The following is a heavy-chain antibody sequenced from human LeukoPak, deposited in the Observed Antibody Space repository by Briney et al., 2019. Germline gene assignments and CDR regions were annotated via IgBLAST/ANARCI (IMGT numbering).Heavy chain of an antibody. CDR1: GGTFSSYA. D-gene: IGHD5/OR15-5a*01. J-gene: IGHJ6*02. V-gene: IGHV1-69*04. CDR2: IIPILGIA. Sequence: ASVKVSCKSCGGTFSSYAISWVRQAPGQGLEWMGRIIPILGIANYAQKLQGRVTITADKSTSTAYMELSSLRSEDTAVYYCARVESSTIPLYYYYGMDVWGQGTTVTVSS. CDR3: ARVESSTIPLYYYYGMDV.